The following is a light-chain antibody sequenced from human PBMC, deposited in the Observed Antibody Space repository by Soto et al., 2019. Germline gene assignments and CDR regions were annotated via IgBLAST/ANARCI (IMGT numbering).Light chain of an antibody. V-gene: IGKV3-20*01. CDR1: QSVSSRD. Sequence: EIILTQSPATLSLSPGDRATLSCRASQSVSSRDLAWYQQKPGQAPRLLIYATSSRAAGIPDRFSGSGSGTDFTLTISRLEPEDFAVYYCQQYDNSPGYTFGQGTKLEIK. CDR2: ATS. CDR3: QQYDNSPGYT. J-gene: IGKJ2*01.